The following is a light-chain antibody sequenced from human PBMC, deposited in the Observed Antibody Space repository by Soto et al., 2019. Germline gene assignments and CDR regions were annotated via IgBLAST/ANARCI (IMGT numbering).Light chain of an antibody. CDR3: CSFAGSSTNYV. J-gene: IGLJ1*01. V-gene: IGLV2-23*02. CDR2: EVS. CDR1: SSDVGSYNL. Sequence: QSALTQPASVSGSPGQSITISCTGTSSDVGSYNLVSWYQQHPGKAPKLMIYEVSKRPSGVSNRFSGSKSGNTASLTISGFQAEDEADYYCCSFAGSSTNYVFGTGTKVTVL.